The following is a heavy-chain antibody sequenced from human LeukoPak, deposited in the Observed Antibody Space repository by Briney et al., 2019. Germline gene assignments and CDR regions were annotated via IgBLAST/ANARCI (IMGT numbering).Heavy chain of an antibody. V-gene: IGHV1-3*01. CDR1: GYTFSSYA. J-gene: IGHJ4*02. CDR3: AREGAGHNFDY. CDR2: INVGNDNT. D-gene: IGHD6-19*01. Sequence: ASVKASCKTSGYTFSSYAMHWVRQAPGQRPEWMGWINVGNDNTKYSQKFQGRVTITRDTSPSTAYMELSSLRSEDTAVYYCAREGAGHNFDYWGQGTLVTVSS.